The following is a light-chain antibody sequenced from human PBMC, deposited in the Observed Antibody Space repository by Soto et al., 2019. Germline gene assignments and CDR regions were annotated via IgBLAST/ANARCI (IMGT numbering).Light chain of an antibody. CDR1: QSISSW. CDR3: QHYNSYSEA. V-gene: IGKV1-5*01. J-gene: IGKJ1*01. CDR2: DAS. Sequence: DIQMTQSPSTLSASVGDRVPITCRASQSISSWLSWYQQKPGKAPKLLIYDASSLQSGVPSRFSGSGSGTEFTLTISGLQPDDFATYYCQHYNSYSEAFGQGTKVDI.